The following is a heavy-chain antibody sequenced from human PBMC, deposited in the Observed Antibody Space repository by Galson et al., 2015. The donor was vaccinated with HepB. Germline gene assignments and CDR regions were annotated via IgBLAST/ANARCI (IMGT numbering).Heavy chain of an antibody. J-gene: IGHJ3*02. CDR3: ATEYYGLHPYAFDI. CDR1: GYTLTELS. V-gene: IGHV1-24*01. CDR2: FDPEDGET. D-gene: IGHD3-16*01. Sequence: SVKVSCKVSGYTLTELSMHWVRQPPGKGLQWMGSFDPEDGETIYAQKFQGRVTMTEDTSTDTAYMELSSLRSEDTAVYHCATEYYGLHPYAFDIWGQGTMVTVSS.